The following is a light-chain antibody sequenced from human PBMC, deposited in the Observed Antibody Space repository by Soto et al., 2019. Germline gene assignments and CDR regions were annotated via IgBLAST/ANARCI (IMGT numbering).Light chain of an antibody. CDR1: NSDVGSYNL. J-gene: IGLJ3*02. V-gene: IGLV2-23*02. CDR3: CSYAGSSTWV. Sequence: QSALTQPASVSGSPGQSITISCTGTNSDVGSYNLVSWYQHHPGKAPQLMIYDVNKWPSGVSNRFSGSKSGNTASLTISGLQAEDEADYYCCSYAGSSTWVFGGGTQLTVL. CDR2: DVN.